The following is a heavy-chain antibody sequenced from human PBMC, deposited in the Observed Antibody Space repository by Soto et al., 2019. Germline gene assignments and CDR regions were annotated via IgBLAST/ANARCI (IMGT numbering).Heavy chain of an antibody. CDR1: GGTFSSYA. CDR3: ARDRHNIVVPYYYYGMDV. V-gene: IGHV1-69*12. J-gene: IGHJ6*02. CDR2: IIPIFGTA. Sequence: QVQLVQSGAEVKKPGSSVKVSCKASGGTFSSYAISWVRQAPGQGLEWMGGIIPIFGTANYAQKFQGRVTITADESTSTAYMELSSLRSEDTAVYYCARDRHNIVVPYYYYGMDVWGQGTTVTVSS. D-gene: IGHD3-22*01.